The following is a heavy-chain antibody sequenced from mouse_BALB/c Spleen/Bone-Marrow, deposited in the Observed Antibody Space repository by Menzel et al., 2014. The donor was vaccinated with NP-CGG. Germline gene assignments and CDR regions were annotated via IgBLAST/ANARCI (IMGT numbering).Heavy chain of an antibody. V-gene: IGHV1S56*01. D-gene: IGHD2-1*01. CDR1: GYTFTSYY. J-gene: IGHJ4*01. CDR2: IYPGNVNT. Sequence: QVQLQQSGPELVKPGASVRISCKASGYTFTSYYIHWVKQRPGQGLEWIGWIYPGNVNTKYNEKFKGKATLTADKSSCTAYMQLSSLTSEDSAVYFCARWGNYGDYAMDYWGQGTSVTVSS. CDR3: ARWGNYGDYAMDY.